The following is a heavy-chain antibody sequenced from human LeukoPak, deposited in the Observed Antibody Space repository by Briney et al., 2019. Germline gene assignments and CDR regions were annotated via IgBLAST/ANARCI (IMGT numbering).Heavy chain of an antibody. Sequence: GGSLRLSCAASGFTFSSSAMTWVRQAPGKGLEWVSSISGSGTNTPYADSVKGRFTISRDNSKNTLYLQMNSLRVEDTAVYYCVTSQGGWGQGTLVTVSS. CDR1: GFTFSSSA. J-gene: IGHJ4*02. D-gene: IGHD3-16*01. CDR3: VTSQGG. CDR2: ISGSGTNT. V-gene: IGHV3-23*01.